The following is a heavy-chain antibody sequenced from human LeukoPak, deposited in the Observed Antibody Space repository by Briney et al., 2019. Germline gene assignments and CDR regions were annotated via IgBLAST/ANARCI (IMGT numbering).Heavy chain of an antibody. J-gene: IGHJ4*02. CDR3: AKDRGY. CDR1: GFTFSTYA. Sequence: PGGSLRLSCAASGFTFSTYAMAWVRQAPGKGLEWVSAISGSGDIIYYAGSVKGRFTTSRDNSKNMLYLQMNSLRAEDTAVYYCAKDRGYWGQGTLVTVSS. V-gene: IGHV3-23*01. CDR2: ISGSGDII.